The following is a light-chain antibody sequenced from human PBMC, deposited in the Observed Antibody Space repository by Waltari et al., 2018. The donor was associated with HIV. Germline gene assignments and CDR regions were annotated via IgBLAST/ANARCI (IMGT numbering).Light chain of an antibody. CDR2: DAS. Sequence: EIVMTQSPATLSVSPGARAALSCRASQSVSSNLAWYQQKPVQTPRLLIYDASTRATAIPARFSGSVSGTEFTLTISSLQSEDFAIYYCQQYYNWPPWTFGQGTKVEIK. V-gene: IGKV3-15*01. J-gene: IGKJ1*01. CDR3: QQYYNWPPWT. CDR1: QSVSSN.